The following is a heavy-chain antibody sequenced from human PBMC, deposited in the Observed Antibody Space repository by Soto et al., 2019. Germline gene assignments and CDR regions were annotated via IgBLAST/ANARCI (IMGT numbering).Heavy chain of an antibody. CDR2: ISTYNGNT. J-gene: IGHJ4*02. CDR3: ARDPGYTSGWYADY. CDR1: TDTFTSYG. V-gene: IGHV1-18*01. Sequence: QVLLVQSGGEVKKPGASVKVSCKASTDTFTSYGITWVRQAPGQGLEWLGWISTYNGNTIFAQSVQGRVTLTTDTSTYTAYMELRSLNSDDTAVYYCARDPGYTSGWYADYWGQGTLVTVSS. D-gene: IGHD6-19*01.